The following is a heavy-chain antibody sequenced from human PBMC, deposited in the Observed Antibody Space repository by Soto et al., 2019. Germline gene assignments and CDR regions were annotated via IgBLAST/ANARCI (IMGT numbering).Heavy chain of an antibody. V-gene: IGHV3-13*01. CDR3: ARGVFESGWYPLDY. CDR2: IGTAGDT. Sequence: EVQLVESGGGLVQPGGSLRLSCAASGFTFSSYDMHWVRQATGKGLEWVSAIGTAGDTYYPGSVKGRFTISRENAKNSLYLQMNSLRAEDTAVYYCARGVFESGWYPLDYWGQGTLVTVSS. J-gene: IGHJ4*02. D-gene: IGHD6-19*01. CDR1: GFTFSSYD.